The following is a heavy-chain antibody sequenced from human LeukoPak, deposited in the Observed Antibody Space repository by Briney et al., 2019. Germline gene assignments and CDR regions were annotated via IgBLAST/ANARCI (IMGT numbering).Heavy chain of an antibody. V-gene: IGHV3-11*06. CDR3: AREFGSSSFYYYYGMDV. CDR2: ISSSSSYT. Sequence: GGSLRLSSAASGFTFSEPYMRWIRQAPGKGLEWVSYISSSSSYTNYADSVKGRFTISRDNAKNSLYLQMNSLRAEDTAVYYCAREFGSSSFYYYYGMDVWGQGTTVTVSS. CDR1: GFTFSEPY. D-gene: IGHD6-6*01. J-gene: IGHJ6*02.